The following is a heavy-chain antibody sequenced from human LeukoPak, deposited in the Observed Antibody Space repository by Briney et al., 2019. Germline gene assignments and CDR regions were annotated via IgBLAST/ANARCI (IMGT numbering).Heavy chain of an antibody. V-gene: IGHV4-30-4*01. Sequence: SSETLSLTCPVSGGSISSGDYFWSWIRQPPGKGLEWIGNIYYNGNTYYNPSLESRGTISVDTFKNQFSLKLNSVTAADTAVYYCARDLWGLDSWGQGTLVTVSS. J-gene: IGHJ4*02. CDR3: ARDLWGLDS. CDR1: GGSISSGDYF. CDR2: IYYNGNT. D-gene: IGHD7-27*01.